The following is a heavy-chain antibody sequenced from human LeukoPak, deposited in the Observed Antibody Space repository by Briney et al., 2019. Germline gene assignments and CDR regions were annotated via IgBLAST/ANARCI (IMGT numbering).Heavy chain of an antibody. V-gene: IGHV1-8*02. D-gene: IGHD2-8*01. J-gene: IGHJ4*02. CDR2: MNPNSGNT. CDR3: ARGTKPSDY. CDR1: GYTFTSYG. Sequence: ASVKVSCKASGYTFTSYGISWVRQATGQGLEWMGWMNPNSGNTGYALKFQGRVTMTRDTSINTAYMELSSLRSEDTAVYYCARGTKPSDYWGQGTLVTVSS.